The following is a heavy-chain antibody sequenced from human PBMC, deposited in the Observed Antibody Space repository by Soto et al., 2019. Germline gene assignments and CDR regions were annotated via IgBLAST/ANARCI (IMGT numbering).Heavy chain of an antibody. Sequence: DVQLVESGGGLVEPGGSLRLSCAASGLIFGSAWMSWVRQAPGKGLEWVGRIRSKIDGGTADYAAPVKGRFTISRDDSKSTLYLQMHSLKMEDTGIYYCYSQVVFASGTHYEIVTWGQGTLVTVSA. J-gene: IGHJ5*02. CDR2: IRSKIDGGTA. CDR3: YSQVVFASGTHYEIVT. D-gene: IGHD1-26*01. CDR1: GLIFGSAW. V-gene: IGHV3-15*07.